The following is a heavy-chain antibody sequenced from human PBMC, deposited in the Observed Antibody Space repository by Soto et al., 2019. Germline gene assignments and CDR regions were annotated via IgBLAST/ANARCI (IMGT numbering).Heavy chain of an antibody. D-gene: IGHD3-10*01. Sequence: QVQLVQSGAEVKKPGASVKVSCKASGYTFTSYAMHWVRQAPGQRLEWMGWINAGNGNTKYSQKFQGRVTITRDTAASTAYMELSSLRSEDTAVYYCARGYGSGSYYNVAYWGQGTLVTVSS. CDR2: INAGNGNT. CDR1: GYTFTSYA. V-gene: IGHV1-3*01. J-gene: IGHJ4*02. CDR3: ARGYGSGSYYNVAY.